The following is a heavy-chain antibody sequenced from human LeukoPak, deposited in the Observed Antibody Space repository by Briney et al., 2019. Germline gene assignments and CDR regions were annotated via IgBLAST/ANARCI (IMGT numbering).Heavy chain of an antibody. J-gene: IGHJ4*02. CDR1: GFIFSRHW. V-gene: IGHV3-7*01. Sequence: GGSLRLSCGASGFIFSRHWMSWVRQAPGEGPEWVANIKQDGGERYYVGSVKGRFTISRDNAKNLLYLQMNSLRAEDTALYYCARDGGHSTDFDYWGQGTLVTVSS. CDR3: ARDGGHSTDFDY. D-gene: IGHD2/OR15-2a*01. CDR2: IKQDGGER.